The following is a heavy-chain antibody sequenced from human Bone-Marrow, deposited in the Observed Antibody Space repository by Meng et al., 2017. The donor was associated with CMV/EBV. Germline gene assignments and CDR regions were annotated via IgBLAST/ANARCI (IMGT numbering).Heavy chain of an antibody. CDR2: IIPILGIA. D-gene: IGHD5-12*01. J-gene: IGHJ6*02. CDR1: GYTFNSYG. Sequence: SVKVSCKGSGYTFNSYGISWVRQAPGQGLEWMGRIIPILGIANYAQKFQGRVTITADKSTSTAYMELSSLRSEDTAVYYCARDRPRVDIVATARRNYGMDVWGQGTTVTVSS. V-gene: IGHV1-69*04. CDR3: ARDRPRVDIVATARRNYGMDV.